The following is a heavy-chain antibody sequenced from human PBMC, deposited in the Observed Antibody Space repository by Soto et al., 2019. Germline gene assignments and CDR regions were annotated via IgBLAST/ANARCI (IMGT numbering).Heavy chain of an antibody. CDR1: GGSISSGDYY. V-gene: IGHV4-30-4*01. CDR3: ARDLGVWFGESNWFDP. CDR2: IYYSGST. D-gene: IGHD3-10*01. J-gene: IGHJ5*02. Sequence: PSETLSLTCTVSGGSISSGDYYWSWIRQPPGKGLEWIGYIYYSGSTYYNTSLKSRVTISVDTSKNQFSLKLSSVTAADTAVYYCARDLGVWFGESNWFDPWGKGTLVTVSS.